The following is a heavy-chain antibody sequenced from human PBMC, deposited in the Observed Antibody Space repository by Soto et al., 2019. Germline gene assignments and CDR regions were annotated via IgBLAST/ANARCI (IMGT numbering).Heavy chain of an antibody. J-gene: IGHJ4*02. CDR3: AKGDYYDSSGYHYYFDY. V-gene: IGHV3-23*01. Sequence: CAASGFPFSSYAMSWVRQAPGKGLEWVSAISGIGGSTYYSDSVKGRFTISRDNSKNTLYLQMNSLRAEDTAVYYCAKGDYYDSSGYHYYFDYWGQGTLVTVSS. D-gene: IGHD3-22*01. CDR2: ISGIGGST. CDR1: GFPFSSYA.